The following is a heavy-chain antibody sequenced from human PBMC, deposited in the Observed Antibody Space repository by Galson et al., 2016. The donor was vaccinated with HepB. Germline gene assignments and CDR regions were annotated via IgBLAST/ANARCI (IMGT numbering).Heavy chain of an antibody. V-gene: IGHV3-33*01. CDR2: IWGDGSNR. J-gene: IGHJ4*02. CDR1: GFTFNDYG. D-gene: IGHD3-3*01. Sequence: SLRLSCAASGFTFNDYGMHWVRQAPGKGPEWVAVIWGDGSNRYYGDSVRGRFTISRDNARKTLYLQMDRLRPEDTAVYFCARDGVPNYDFWTGFYYFDHWGQGNLVTVSS. CDR3: ARDGVPNYDFWTGFYYFDH.